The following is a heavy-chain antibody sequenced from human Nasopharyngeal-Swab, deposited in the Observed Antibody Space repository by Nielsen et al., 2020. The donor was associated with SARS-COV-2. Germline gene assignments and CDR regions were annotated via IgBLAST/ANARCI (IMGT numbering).Heavy chain of an antibody. Sequence: SVKVSCKASGYTFTSYAMHWVRQAPGQRLEWMGWINAGNGNTKYSQKFQGRVTITRDTSASTAYMELSSLRSEDTAVYYCARCFYSSSWYSRPAYYYYGMDVWGQGTTVTVSS. CDR2: INAGNGNT. D-gene: IGHD6-13*01. J-gene: IGHJ6*02. V-gene: IGHV1-3*01. CDR3: ARCFYSSSWYSRPAYYYYGMDV. CDR1: GYTFTSYA.